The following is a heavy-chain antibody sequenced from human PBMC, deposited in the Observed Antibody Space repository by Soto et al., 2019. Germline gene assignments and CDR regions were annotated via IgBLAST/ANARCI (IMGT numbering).Heavy chain of an antibody. J-gene: IGHJ4*02. CDR1: GGSISSSSYY. Sequence: NPSETLSLTCTVSGGSISSSSYYWGWIRQPPGKGLEWIGSIYYSGSTYYNPSLKSRVTISVDTSKNQFSLKLSSVTAADTAVYYCARGRDYGDYDYWGQGTLVTVSS. D-gene: IGHD4-17*01. V-gene: IGHV4-39*01. CDR3: ARGRDYGDYDY. CDR2: IYYSGST.